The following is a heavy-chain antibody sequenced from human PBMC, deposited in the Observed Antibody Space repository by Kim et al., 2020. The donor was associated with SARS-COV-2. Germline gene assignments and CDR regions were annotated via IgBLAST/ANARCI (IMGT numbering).Heavy chain of an antibody. J-gene: IGHJ4*02. Sequence: GGSLRLSCAASGFTFSSYSMNWVRQAPGKGLEWVSSISSSSSYIYYADSVKGRFTISRDNAKNSLYLQMNSLRAEDTAVYYCANDFDYGGNSDYWGQGTLVTVSS. V-gene: IGHV3-21*01. D-gene: IGHD4-17*01. CDR3: ANDFDYGGNSDY. CDR2: ISSSSSYI. CDR1: GFTFSSYS.